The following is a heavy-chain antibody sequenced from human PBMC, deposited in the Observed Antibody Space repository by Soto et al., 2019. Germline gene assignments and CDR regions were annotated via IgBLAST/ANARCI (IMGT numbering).Heavy chain of an antibody. V-gene: IGHV3-23*01. CDR2: ISGSGGST. Sequence: GGSLRLSCAASGFTFSSYAMSWVRQAPGKGLEWVSAISGSGGSTYYADSVKGRFTISRDNSKNTLYLQMNSLRAEDTAVYYCAKGTGELLLSSGWRDYYFDYWGQGTLVTVSS. CDR3: AKGTGELLLSSGWRDYYFDY. J-gene: IGHJ4*02. CDR1: GFTFSSYA. D-gene: IGHD6-19*01.